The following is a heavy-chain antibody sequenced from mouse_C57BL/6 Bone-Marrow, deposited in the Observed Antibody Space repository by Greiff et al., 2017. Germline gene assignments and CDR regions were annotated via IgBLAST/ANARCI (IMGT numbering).Heavy chain of an antibody. D-gene: IGHD2-3*01. CDR3: ARDDGYPWYFDV. CDR2: IDPSDSYT. Sequence: QVQLQQPGAELVKPGASVKLSCKASGYTFTSYWMQWVKQRPGQGLEWIGEIDPSDSYTNYNQKFKGKATLTVDTSSSTAYMQLSSLTSEDSAVYYCARDDGYPWYFDVWGTGTTVTVSS. V-gene: IGHV1-50*01. CDR1: GYTFTSYW. J-gene: IGHJ1*03.